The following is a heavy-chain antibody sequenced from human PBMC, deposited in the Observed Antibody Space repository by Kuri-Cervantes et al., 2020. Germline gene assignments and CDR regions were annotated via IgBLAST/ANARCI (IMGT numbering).Heavy chain of an antibody. CDR1: GYTFTSYG. V-gene: IGHV1-18*01. J-gene: IGHJ4*02. CDR2: ISAYNGNT. D-gene: IGHD5-18*01. Sequence: PVTVSCKASGYTFTSYGISWVRQAPGQGLEWMGWISAYNGNTNYAQKLQGRVTMTTDTSTSTAYMELRSLRYEDTAVYYCARGGADSYGYVLGYYFDYWGQGTLVTVSS. CDR3: ARGGADSYGYVLGYYFDY.